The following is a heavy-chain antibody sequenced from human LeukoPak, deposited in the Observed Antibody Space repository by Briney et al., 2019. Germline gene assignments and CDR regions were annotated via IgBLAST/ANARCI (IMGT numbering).Heavy chain of an antibody. J-gene: IGHJ4*02. Sequence: PSETLSLTCTVSGGPISSSSYYWGWIRQSPGKGLEWIGNIYYSGSTYYNPSLRGRVTISVDTSRNQFSLKLGSVAAADTAVYYCARGEYDSSGPLFDYWGQGTLVTVSS. D-gene: IGHD3-22*01. CDR1: GGPISSSSYY. V-gene: IGHV4-39*01. CDR3: ARGEYDSSGPLFDY. CDR2: IYYSGST.